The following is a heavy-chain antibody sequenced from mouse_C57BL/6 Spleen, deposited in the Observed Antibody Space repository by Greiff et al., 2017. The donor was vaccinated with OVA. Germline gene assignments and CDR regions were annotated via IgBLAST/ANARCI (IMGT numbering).Heavy chain of an antibody. Sequence: EVMLVESGGGLVQPKGSLKLSCAASGFSFNTYAMNWVRQAPGKGLEWVARIRSKSNNYATYYADSVKDRFTISRDDSESMLYLQMNNLKTEDTAMYYCVRQNDYYFDYWGQGTTLTVSS. CDR1: GFSFNTYA. D-gene: IGHD2-4*01. J-gene: IGHJ2*01. V-gene: IGHV10-1*01. CDR2: IRSKSNNYAT. CDR3: VRQNDYYFDY.